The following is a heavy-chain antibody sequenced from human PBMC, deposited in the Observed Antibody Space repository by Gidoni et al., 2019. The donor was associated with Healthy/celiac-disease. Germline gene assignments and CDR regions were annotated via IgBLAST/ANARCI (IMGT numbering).Heavy chain of an antibody. CDR2: ISGSGGST. J-gene: IGHJ4*02. Sequence: EVQLLESGGGLVQPGGALRLFCAACGLTLSSDAMSWVRQAPGKGLEWVSAISGSGGSTYYADSVKGRFTISRDNSKNTLYLQMNSLRAEDTAVYYCAKLTTEFGYLVDYWGQGTLVTVSS. D-gene: IGHD3-10*01. V-gene: IGHV3-23*01. CDR1: GLTLSSDA. CDR3: AKLTTEFGYLVDY.